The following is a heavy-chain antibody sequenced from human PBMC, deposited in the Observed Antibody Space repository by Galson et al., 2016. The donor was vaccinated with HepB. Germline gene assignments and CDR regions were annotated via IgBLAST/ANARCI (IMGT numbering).Heavy chain of an antibody. Sequence: SLRLSCAVSGFRFSEYAVNWVRQAPGKGLEWVAVTSYDGNKNFYAESVRGRFTISRDNSKNTLHLQMDSLRSEDTAIYYCARPIDVAGAFFYYYPMDVWGRGTTVIVSS. CDR2: TSYDGNKN. D-gene: IGHD6-19*01. CDR3: ARPIDVAGAFFYYYPMDV. CDR1: GFRFSEYA. J-gene: IGHJ6*02. V-gene: IGHV3-30-3*01.